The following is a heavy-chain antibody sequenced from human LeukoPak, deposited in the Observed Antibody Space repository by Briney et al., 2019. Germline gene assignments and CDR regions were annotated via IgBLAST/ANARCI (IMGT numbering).Heavy chain of an antibody. J-gene: IGHJ3*02. Sequence: SETLSLTCTVSGGSISSYYWSWIRQPAGKGLEWIGRIYTSGSTNYNPSLKSRVTISVDTSKNQFSLKLSSVTAADTAVYYCASFLVGYPRAFDIWGQGTMVTVSS. CDR3: ASFLVGYPRAFDI. CDR2: IYTSGST. D-gene: IGHD1-1*01. V-gene: IGHV4-4*07. CDR1: GGSISSYY.